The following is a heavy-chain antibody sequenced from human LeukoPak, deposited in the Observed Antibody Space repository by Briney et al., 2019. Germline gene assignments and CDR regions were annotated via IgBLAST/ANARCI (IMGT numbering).Heavy chain of an antibody. CDR3: TRDLLYGDYGGYYYYGMDV. CDR1: GFTFSSYA. CDR2: IRSKAYGGTT. Sequence: GGSLRLSCAASGFTFSSYAMSWVRQAPGKGLEWVGFIRSKAYGGTTEYAASVKGRFTISRDDSKSTAYLQMNSLKTEDTAVYYCTRDLLYGDYGGYYYYGMDVWGQGTTVTVSS. D-gene: IGHD4-17*01. V-gene: IGHV3-49*04. J-gene: IGHJ6*02.